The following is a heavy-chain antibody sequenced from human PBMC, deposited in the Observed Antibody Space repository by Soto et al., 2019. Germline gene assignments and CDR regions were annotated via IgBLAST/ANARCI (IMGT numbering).Heavy chain of an antibody. D-gene: IGHD6-13*01. Sequence: ASVKVSCKASGYTFTGYYMHWVRQAPGQGLEWMGWINPNSGGTNYAQKFQGWVTMTRDTSISTAYMELSRLRSDDTAVYYCARARVAAGHCLDYWGQGTLVTVSS. V-gene: IGHV1-2*04. CDR3: ARARVAAGHCLDY. CDR1: GYTFTGYY. CDR2: INPNSGGT. J-gene: IGHJ4*02.